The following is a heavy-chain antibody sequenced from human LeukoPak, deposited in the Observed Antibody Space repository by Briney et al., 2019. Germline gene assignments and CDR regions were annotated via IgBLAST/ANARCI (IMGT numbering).Heavy chain of an antibody. Sequence: GGSLRLSCAASGCTFNNYGMHWVRQAPGKGLEWVAVISYDGRNIHYPDSVKGRFTISRDISMDTLWLQMDSLRTEDTAVYYCAKGPLRGTAAAIDYWGQGTLVTVSS. CDR2: ISYDGRNI. CDR1: GCTFNNYG. D-gene: IGHD2-2*01. V-gene: IGHV3-30*18. CDR3: AKGPLRGTAAAIDY. J-gene: IGHJ4*02.